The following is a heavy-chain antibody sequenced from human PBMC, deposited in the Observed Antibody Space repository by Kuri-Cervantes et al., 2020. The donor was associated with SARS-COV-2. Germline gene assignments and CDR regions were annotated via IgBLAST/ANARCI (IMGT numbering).Heavy chain of an antibody. V-gene: IGHV3-30*03. J-gene: IGHJ4*02. Sequence: GESLKISCAASGFTFSSYGMHWVRQALGKGLGWVAVISYDGSNKYYADSVKGRFTISRDNSKNTLYLQMNSLRAEDTAFYYCARAGTSGSYLGYWGQGTMVTVSS. CDR2: ISYDGSNK. CDR3: ARAGTSGSYLGY. CDR1: GFTFSSYG. D-gene: IGHD1-26*01.